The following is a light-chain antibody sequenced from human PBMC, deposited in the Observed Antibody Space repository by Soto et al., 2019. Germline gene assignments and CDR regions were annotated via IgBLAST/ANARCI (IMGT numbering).Light chain of an antibody. Sequence: DIQMTQSPSSLSASVGDSVTITCPASQSISTLVNRYQKKPGKAPNLLIYAASSLRTGVPSRFSGGGSGTEFSLSISALQAEDFASYFCQQSSNIPLTFGGGTKVEIK. J-gene: IGKJ4*01. CDR1: QSISTL. CDR3: QQSSNIPLT. CDR2: AAS. V-gene: IGKV1-39*01.